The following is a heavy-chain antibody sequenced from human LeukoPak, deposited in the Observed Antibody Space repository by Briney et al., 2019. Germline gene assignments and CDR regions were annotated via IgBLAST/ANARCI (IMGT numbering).Heavy chain of an antibody. Sequence: SVKVSCKASGGTFSSYAISWVRQAPGQGLEWMGGIIPIFGTANYAQKFQGRVTITADESTSTAYMELSSLRSEDTAVYYCARNKFTYYYDSSGYWDYWGQGTLVTVSS. CDR3: ARNKFTYYYDSSGYWDY. CDR2: IIPIFGTA. CDR1: GGTFSSYA. J-gene: IGHJ4*02. D-gene: IGHD3-22*01. V-gene: IGHV1-69*13.